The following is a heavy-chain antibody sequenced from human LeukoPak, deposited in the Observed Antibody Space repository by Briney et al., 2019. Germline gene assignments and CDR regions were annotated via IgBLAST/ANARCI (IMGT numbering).Heavy chain of an antibody. J-gene: IGHJ4*02. Sequence: GGXLRLSCAASGFTFSSYAMSWVRQAPGKGMEWVSAISGSGGSTYYADSVKGRVTISRHNSKNTLYLQMNSLRAEDTAVYYCAKCRSEVPAAINYWGQGTLVTVSS. CDR1: GFTFSSYA. V-gene: IGHV3-23*01. D-gene: IGHD2-2*01. CDR2: ISGSGGST. CDR3: AKCRSEVPAAINY.